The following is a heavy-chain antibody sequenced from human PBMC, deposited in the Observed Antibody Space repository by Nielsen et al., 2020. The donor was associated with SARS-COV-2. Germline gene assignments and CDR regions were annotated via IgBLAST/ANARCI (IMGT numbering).Heavy chain of an antibody. Sequence: SLKISCAASGFTFDDYAMHWVRQAPGKGLEWVSGISWNSGSIDYVDSVKGRFTISRDNAKNSLYLQMNSLRAEDTAVYYCARGRYWFDPWGQGTLVTVSS. CDR3: ARGRYWFDP. V-gene: IGHV3-9*01. CDR2: ISWNSGSI. J-gene: IGHJ5*02. CDR1: GFTFDDYA. D-gene: IGHD1-14*01.